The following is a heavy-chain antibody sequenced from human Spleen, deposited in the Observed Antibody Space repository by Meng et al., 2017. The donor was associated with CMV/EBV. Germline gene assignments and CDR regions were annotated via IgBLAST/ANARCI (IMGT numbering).Heavy chain of an antibody. V-gene: IGHV1-2*02. CDR2: INPNGGGT. J-gene: IGHJ4*02. CDR1: GYTFTGYY. Sequence: ASVKVSCKASGYTFTGYYIHWVRQAPGQGLEWMGWINPNGGGTEYAQEFQGRVTMTRDTSINTAYMELNWLTSDDTAIYYCARQPITLDSWGQGTLVTVSS. CDR3: ARQPITLDS.